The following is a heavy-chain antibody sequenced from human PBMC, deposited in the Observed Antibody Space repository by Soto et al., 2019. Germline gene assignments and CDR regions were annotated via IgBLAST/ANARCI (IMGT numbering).Heavy chain of an antibody. D-gene: IGHD6-13*01. CDR1: GFTFGNYA. CDR3: AKRPLTAAGFDY. V-gene: IGHV3-23*01. Sequence: GGSMRLSCAASGFTFGNYAMTWVRQAPGKGLEWVSVITGSGGGTYFVDSVKGRFTISRDNSKNTVYLQMNSLRAEDTAVYYCAKRPLTAAGFDYWGQGTLVTVSS. CDR2: ITGSGGGT. J-gene: IGHJ4*02.